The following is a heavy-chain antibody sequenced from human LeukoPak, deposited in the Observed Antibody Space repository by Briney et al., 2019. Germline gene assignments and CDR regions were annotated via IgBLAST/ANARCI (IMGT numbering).Heavy chain of an antibody. D-gene: IGHD2-21*01. V-gene: IGHV1-46*01. CDR1: GYTFTSYY. CDR2: INPSGGST. CDR3: ARDMTGIVVARYYYYGMDV. Sequence: GASVKVSCKASGYTFTSYYMHWVRQAPGQGLEWMGIINPSGGSTSYAQKFQGRVTMTRDTSTSTVYMELSSLRSEDTAVYYCARDMTGIVVARYYYYGMDVWGQGTTVTVSS. J-gene: IGHJ6*02.